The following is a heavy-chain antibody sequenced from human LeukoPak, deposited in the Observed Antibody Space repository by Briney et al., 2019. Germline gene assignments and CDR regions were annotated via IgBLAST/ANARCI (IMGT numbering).Heavy chain of an antibody. CDR2: IRYDGSNK. V-gene: IGHV3-30*02. Sequence: GGSLRLSCAASGFTFSSYGMHWARQAPGKGLEWVAFIRYDGSNKYYADSVKGRFTISRDNSKNTLYLQMNSLRAEDTAVYYCAKERECSSTSCYLPNWFDPWGQGTLVTVSS. CDR1: GFTFSSYG. J-gene: IGHJ5*02. CDR3: AKERECSSTSCYLPNWFDP. D-gene: IGHD2-2*01.